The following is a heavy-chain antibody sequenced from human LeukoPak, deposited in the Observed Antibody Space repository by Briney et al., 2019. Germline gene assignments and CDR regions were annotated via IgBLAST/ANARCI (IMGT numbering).Heavy chain of an antibody. V-gene: IGHV4-59*08. CDR2: IYYSGST. Sequence: PSETLSLTCTVSGGSISSYYWSWIRQPPGKGLEWIGYIYYSGSTNYNPSLKSRVTISVDTSKNQFSLKLSSVTAADTAVYYCARSRIDYGDYWVGSISPDAFDIWGQGTMVTVSS. D-gene: IGHD4-17*01. J-gene: IGHJ3*02. CDR1: GGSISSYY. CDR3: ARSRIDYGDYWVGSISPDAFDI.